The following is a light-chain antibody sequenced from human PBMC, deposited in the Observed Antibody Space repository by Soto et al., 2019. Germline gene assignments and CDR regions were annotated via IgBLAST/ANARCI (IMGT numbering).Light chain of an antibody. CDR1: QSVSSY. V-gene: IGKV3-11*01. J-gene: IGKJ1*01. CDR3: QQRYNWPWT. CDR2: GAS. Sequence: EIVLTQSPATLSLSPGERATLSCRASQSVSSYLAWYQQKPGQAPRLLVYGASRRATGIPDRFSGSGSGTDFTLTISRLEPEDFAVYYCQQRYNWPWTFGQGTKVDIK.